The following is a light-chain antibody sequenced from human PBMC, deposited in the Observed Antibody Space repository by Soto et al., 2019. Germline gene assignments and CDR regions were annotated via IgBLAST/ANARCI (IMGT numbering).Light chain of an antibody. CDR3: QQLESYPST. V-gene: IGKV1-9*01. CDR1: QDISNY. CDR2: AAS. J-gene: IGKJ4*01. Sequence: DIQMTQSPSSLSASVGDRVTITCQASQDISNYLNWYQQKPGKAPKLLIYAASTLQSGVPSRFSGSGSGTDFTLTISSLQPEDFATYYCQQLESYPSTFGGGTKVDI.